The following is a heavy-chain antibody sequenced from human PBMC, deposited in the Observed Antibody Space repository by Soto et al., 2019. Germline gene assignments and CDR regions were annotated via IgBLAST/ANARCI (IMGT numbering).Heavy chain of an antibody. J-gene: IGHJ6*02. CDR1: VYTFTVYY. CDR3: ASDTMVRGPDYYGMDV. V-gene: IGHV1-2*04. D-gene: IGHD3-10*01. CDR2: INPNSGGT. Sequence: ASVKVSCTASVYTFTVYYMHWVRQAPGQGLEWMGWINPNSGGTNYAQKFQGWVTMTRDTSISTAYMELSRLRSDDTAVYYCASDTMVRGPDYYGMDVWGQGTTVTVSS.